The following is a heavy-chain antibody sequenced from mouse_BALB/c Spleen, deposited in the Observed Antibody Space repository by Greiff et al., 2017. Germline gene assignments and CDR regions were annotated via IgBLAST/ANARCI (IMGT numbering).Heavy chain of an antibody. CDR1: GYTFTSYY. J-gene: IGHJ1*01. V-gene: IGHV1S81*02. CDR2: INPSNGGT. D-gene: IGHD1-1*01. Sequence: QVQLQQSGAELVKPGASVKLSCKASGYTFTSYYMYWVKQRPGQGLEWIGEINPSNGGTNFNEKFKSKATLTVDKSSSTAYMQLSSLTSEDSAVYYCARRCCGRGALDVWGAGTTVTGSA. CDR3: ARRCCGRGALDV.